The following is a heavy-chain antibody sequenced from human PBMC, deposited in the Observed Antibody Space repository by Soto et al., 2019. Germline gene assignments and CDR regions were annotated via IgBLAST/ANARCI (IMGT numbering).Heavy chain of an antibody. CDR3: TTDYRYYRDCG. CDR2: IKSKTDGGTT. D-gene: IGHD4-17*01. V-gene: IGHV3-15*01. J-gene: IGHJ4*02. Sequence: EVQLVESGGGLVKPGGSLRLSCAASGFTFSNAWMSWVRQAPGKGLEWVGRIKSKTDGGTTDYAASVKGRFSISRDDSENTLYLQVNSLKTEDTAVYYCTTDYRYYRDCGWGQGTLVTVSS. CDR1: GFTFSNAW.